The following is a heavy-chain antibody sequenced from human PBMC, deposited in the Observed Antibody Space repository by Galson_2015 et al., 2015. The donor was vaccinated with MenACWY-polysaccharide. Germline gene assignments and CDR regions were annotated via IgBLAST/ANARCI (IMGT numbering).Heavy chain of an antibody. D-gene: IGHD6-6*01. V-gene: IGHV3-33*01. CDR3: AREGSRLVFHTLDA. CDR2: IQYDGTNK. J-gene: IGHJ3*01. CDR1: GISFSGSG. Sequence: SLRLSCAASGISFSGSGMHWVRQAPGKGLEWVAVIQYDGTNKVYADSVKGRFTISRDNSRNTLYLEMNSLRAEDTAVYYCAREGSRLVFHTLDAWGQGTMVTVSS.